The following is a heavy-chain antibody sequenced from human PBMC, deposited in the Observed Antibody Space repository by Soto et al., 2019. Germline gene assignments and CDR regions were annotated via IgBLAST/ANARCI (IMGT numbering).Heavy chain of an antibody. V-gene: IGHV1-18*01. CDR2: ISAYNGNT. CDR1: GYTFTSYG. CDR3: ARDLYSSGWYPRWVY. J-gene: IGHJ4*02. D-gene: IGHD6-19*01. Sequence: VASVKVSCKASGYTFTSYGISWVRQAPGQGLEWMGWISAYNGNTNYAQKLQGRVTMTTDTSTSTAYMELRSLRSDDTAVYYCARDLYSSGWYPRWVYWGQGTLVTVSS.